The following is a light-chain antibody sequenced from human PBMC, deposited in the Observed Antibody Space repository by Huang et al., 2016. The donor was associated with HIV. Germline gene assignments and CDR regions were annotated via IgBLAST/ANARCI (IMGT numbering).Light chain of an antibody. CDR2: DAS. CDR1: QSVSSY. Sequence: EIVLTQSPATRSLSPGERATLSCRASQSVSSYLAWYQQKPGQAPRLRIYDASNRATGIPARFSGSGSGTDFSLTISSLEPEDFAFYSCQQRTNGHTWT. CDR3: QQRTNGHTWT. J-gene: IGKJ1*01. V-gene: IGKV3-11*01.